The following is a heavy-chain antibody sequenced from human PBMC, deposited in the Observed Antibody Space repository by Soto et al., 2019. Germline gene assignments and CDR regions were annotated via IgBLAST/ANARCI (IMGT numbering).Heavy chain of an antibody. J-gene: IGHJ3*01. D-gene: IGHD5-12*01. CDR2: IGGRGNSA. V-gene: IGHV3-23*01. CDR3: VREGRGSFDF. CDR1: GFIFTNYA. Sequence: PGGSLRLSCAASGFIFTNYAMNWVRQAPGKGLEWASVIGGRGNSAYYADSVQGRFTISRDNSKNTLSLQMSSLTADDTAIYYCVREGRGSFDFWGRGTMVTV.